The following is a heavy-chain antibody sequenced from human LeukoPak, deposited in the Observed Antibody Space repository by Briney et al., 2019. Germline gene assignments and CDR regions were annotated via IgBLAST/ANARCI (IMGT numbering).Heavy chain of an antibody. CDR1: GFTVSSNY. Sequence: GGSLRLSCAASGFTVSSNYMSWVRQAPGKGLAWVSVIYSGDSTSYADSVKGRFTISRHNSKNTLYLQMNSLRAEDTAVYYCARGLAGDAFDIWGQGTMVTVSS. CDR2: IYSGDST. CDR3: ARGLAGDAFDI. D-gene: IGHD3-16*01. V-gene: IGHV3-53*04. J-gene: IGHJ3*02.